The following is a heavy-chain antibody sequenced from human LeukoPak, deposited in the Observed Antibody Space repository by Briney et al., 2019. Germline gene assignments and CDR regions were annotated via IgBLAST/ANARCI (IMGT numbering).Heavy chain of an antibody. CDR1: GFTFSSHS. CDR2: ISSTSSSI. CDR3: AASDPHSSSWYGAPYYGMDV. Sequence: PGGSLRLSCAASGFTFSSHSMNWVRQAPGKGLEWVSSISSTSSSIYYADSVKGRFTISRDNSKNSLFLQMNSLRSEDTAVYYCAASDPHSSSWYGAPYYGMDVWGQGTTVTVSS. J-gene: IGHJ6*02. D-gene: IGHD6-13*01. V-gene: IGHV3-21*04.